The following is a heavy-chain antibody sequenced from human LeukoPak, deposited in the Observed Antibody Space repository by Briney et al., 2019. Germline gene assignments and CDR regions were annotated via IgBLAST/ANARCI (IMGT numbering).Heavy chain of an antibody. J-gene: IGHJ4*02. D-gene: IGHD2-2*01. CDR1: GFTFSSYG. CDR3: AKGPPPDCSSTSCYPFDY. CDR2: IRYDGSNK. V-gene: IGHV3-30*02. Sequence: AGGSLRLSCAASGFTFSSYGMHWVRQAPGKGLEWVAFIRYDGSNKYYAGSVKGRFTISRDNSKNTLYLQMNSLRAEDTAVYYCAKGPPPDCSSTSCYPFDYWGQGTLVTVSS.